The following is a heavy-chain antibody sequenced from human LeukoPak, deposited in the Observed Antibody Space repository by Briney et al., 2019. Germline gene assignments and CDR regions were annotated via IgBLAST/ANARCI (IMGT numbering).Heavy chain of an antibody. V-gene: IGHV1-69*13. CDR2: IIPIFGTA. D-gene: IGHD3-22*01. CDR1: GGTFSSYA. Sequence: SVKVSCKASGGTFSSYAISWVRQAPGQGLEWMGGIIPIFGTANYAQKFQGRVTITADESTSTAYMELSSLRSEDTAVYYCARGGTPYYYDSSGYYYFDYWGQGTLVTVSS. CDR3: ARGGTPYYYDSSGYYYFDY. J-gene: IGHJ4*02.